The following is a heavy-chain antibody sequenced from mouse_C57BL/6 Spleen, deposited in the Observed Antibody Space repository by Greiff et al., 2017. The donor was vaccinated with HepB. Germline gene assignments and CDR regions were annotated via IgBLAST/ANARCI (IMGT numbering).Heavy chain of an antibody. D-gene: IGHD4-1*01. Sequence: DVHLVESGGGLVKPGGSLKLSCAASGFTFSSYAMSWVRQTPEKRLEWVATISDGGSYTYYPDNVKGRFTISRDNAKNNLYLQMSHLKSEDTAMYYCARDGTGTKAMDYWGQGTSVTVSS. CDR2: ISDGGSYT. V-gene: IGHV5-4*01. CDR1: GFTFSSYA. J-gene: IGHJ4*01. CDR3: ARDGTGTKAMDY.